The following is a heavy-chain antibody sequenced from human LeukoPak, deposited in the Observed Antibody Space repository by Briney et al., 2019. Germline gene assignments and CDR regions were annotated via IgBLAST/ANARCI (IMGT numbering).Heavy chain of an antibody. CDR3: ATHYWTITVY. J-gene: IGHJ4*02. CDR2: ISSSGGTI. D-gene: IGHD5-12*01. CDR1: GFTFSDYY. V-gene: IGHV3-11*04. Sequence: GGSLRLSCAASGFTFSDYYMSWIRQAPGKGLEWVSYISSSGGTIYYADSVKGRFTISRDNAKNSLYLQMNSLRADDTAVYYCATHYWTITVYWGQGTLVTVSS.